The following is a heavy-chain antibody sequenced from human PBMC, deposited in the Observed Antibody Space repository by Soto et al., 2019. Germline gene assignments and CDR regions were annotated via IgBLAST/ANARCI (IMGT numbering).Heavy chain of an antibody. J-gene: IGHJ4*02. CDR2: IIPIFGTA. V-gene: IGHV1-69*13. CDR1: GGTFSSYA. CDR3: ARVTHYDILTGYYIPHFDY. Sequence: SVKVSCKASGGTFSSYAISWVRQAPGQGLEWMGGIIPIFGTANYAQKFQGRVTITADESTSTAYMELSSLRSEDTAVYYCARVTHYDILTGYYIPHFDYWGRGTLVTVSS. D-gene: IGHD3-9*01.